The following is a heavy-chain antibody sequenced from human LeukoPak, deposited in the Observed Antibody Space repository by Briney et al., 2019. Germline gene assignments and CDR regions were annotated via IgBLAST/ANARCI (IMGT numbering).Heavy chain of an antibody. CDR2: ISAYNGNT. CDR1: GYTFTSYG. D-gene: IGHD3-22*01. Sequence: ASVKVSCKASGYTFTSYGISWVRQAPGQGLEWMGWISAYNGNTNYAQKLQGRVTMTTDTSTSTAYMELRSLRSDDTAVYYCAGDYYDSSGPYDFQHWGQGTLVTVSS. J-gene: IGHJ1*01. CDR3: AGDYYDSSGPYDFQH. V-gene: IGHV1-18*01.